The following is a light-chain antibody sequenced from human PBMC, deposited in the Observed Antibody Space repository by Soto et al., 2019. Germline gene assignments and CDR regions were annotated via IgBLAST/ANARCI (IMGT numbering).Light chain of an antibody. CDR1: SSDVGSYNL. CDR3: CSYAGRSTLV. J-gene: IGLJ3*02. CDR2: EGS. Sequence: QSALTQPASVSGSPGQSITISCTGSSSDVGSYNLVSWHQQYPGKAPKLMIYEGSKRPSGVSNRFSGSKSGNTASLRSSGLQAEDEACYYCCSYAGRSTLVFCGGTKLTVL. V-gene: IGLV2-23*01.